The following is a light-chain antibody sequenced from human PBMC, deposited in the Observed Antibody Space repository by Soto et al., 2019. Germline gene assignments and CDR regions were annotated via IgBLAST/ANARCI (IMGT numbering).Light chain of an antibody. CDR2: KVS. J-gene: IGKJ2*01. Sequence: DAVLTQSPLSLPVTLGQPATISCRSSQGLASREENTYLNWFQQRPGQSPRRLIYKVSNRDSGVPDKFSGSGSGTDFTLKISRVEAEDVGVYYCMQGTHWPYTFGQGTKLEIK. CDR3: MQGTHWPYT. V-gene: IGKV2-30*01. CDR1: QGLASREENTY.